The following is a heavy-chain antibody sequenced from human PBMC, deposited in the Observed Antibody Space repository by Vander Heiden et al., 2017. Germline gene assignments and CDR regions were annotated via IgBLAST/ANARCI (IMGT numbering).Heavy chain of an antibody. V-gene: IGHV3-9*01. CDR2: ISWNSGSR. J-gene: IGHJ6*02. CDR3: AKAIYGDYYYYGMDV. Sequence: EVQLVESGGGLVQPGRSLRLSCAARGFTFADYAMHWVRHAPGKGLEWISGISWNSGSRGYASSVKGRFTISRDNAKNSLYLQRNSLRAEDTALYYCAKAIYGDYYYYGMDVWGQGTTVTVSS. CDR1: GFTFADYA. D-gene: IGHD4-17*01.